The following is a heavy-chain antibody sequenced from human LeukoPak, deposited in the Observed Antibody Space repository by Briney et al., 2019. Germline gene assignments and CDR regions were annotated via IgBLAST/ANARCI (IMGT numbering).Heavy chain of an antibody. V-gene: IGHV3-33*01. Sequence: GGSLRLSCAASGFTFSSYGMHWVGQAPGKGLEGVAVIWYDGSNKYYADSVKGLFTISRDNSKNTLYLQMNSLRAEDTAVYYCARERATTTVIGWFDPWGQGTLVTVSS. D-gene: IGHD4-17*01. J-gene: IGHJ5*02. CDR3: ARERATTTVIGWFDP. CDR1: GFTFSSYG. CDR2: IWYDGSNK.